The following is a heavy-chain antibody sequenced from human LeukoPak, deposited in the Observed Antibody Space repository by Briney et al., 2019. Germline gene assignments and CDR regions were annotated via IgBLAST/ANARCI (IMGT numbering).Heavy chain of an antibody. CDR2: INPDGTNM. V-gene: IGHV3-7*01. CDR1: GFSFSSYW. Sequence: GGSLRLSCAASGFSFSSYWMSWVRQAPGKGLEWVANINPDGTNMLYVDSVKGRFTISRDNAKNSLYLQMNNLRAEDTAVYFCVSGFLQWLYWGQGTLVTVSS. CDR3: VSGFLQWLY. D-gene: IGHD3-3*01. J-gene: IGHJ4*02.